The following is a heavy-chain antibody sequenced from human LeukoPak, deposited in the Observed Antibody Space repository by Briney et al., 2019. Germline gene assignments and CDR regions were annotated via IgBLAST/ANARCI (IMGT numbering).Heavy chain of an antibody. J-gene: IGHJ4*02. Sequence: GGSLRLSCAASGFTFSSYAMSWVRQAPGKGLEWVSAISGSGGSTYYADSVKGRFTISRDNSKNTVYLQMNSLRVEDTAVYYCAKGSLYDFWSGYDYWGQGTLVTVSS. D-gene: IGHD3-3*01. V-gene: IGHV3-23*01. CDR2: ISGSGGST. CDR1: GFTFSSYA. CDR3: AKGSLYDFWSGYDY.